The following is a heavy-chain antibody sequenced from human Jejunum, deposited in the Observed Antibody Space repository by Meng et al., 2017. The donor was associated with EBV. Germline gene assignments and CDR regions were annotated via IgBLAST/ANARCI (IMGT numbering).Heavy chain of an antibody. D-gene: IGHD4-17*01. J-gene: IGHJ4*02. CDR3: AKVGGDYHLSEIDY. CDR1: GFTFSSYS. V-gene: IGHV3-21*01. CDR2: ITSTSGFI. Sequence: EVQLVESGGGLVKPGGSLRLSCAASGFTFSSYSMNWVRQAPGKGLEWVSSITSTSGFIAYADSVKGRFTISRDNAKNSLYLQMNSLRAEDTAVYYCAKVGGDYHLSEIDYWGQGTLVTVSS.